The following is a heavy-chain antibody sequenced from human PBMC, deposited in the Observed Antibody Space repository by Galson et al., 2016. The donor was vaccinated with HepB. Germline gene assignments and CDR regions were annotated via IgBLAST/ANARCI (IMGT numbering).Heavy chain of an antibody. Sequence: SLRLSCAASGFTFSSYWMHWVRQAPGKGLVWVSHINSDGSITKHADSVKGRFAISRDNAKNTLYLQMNRLSAEDTAVYYCARERSLGSYPFYYCYGLDVWGQGTTVTVSS. V-gene: IGHV3-74*03. CDR1: GFTFSSYW. J-gene: IGHJ6*02. CDR2: INSDGSIT. CDR3: ARERSLGSYPFYYCYGLDV. D-gene: IGHD1-26*01.